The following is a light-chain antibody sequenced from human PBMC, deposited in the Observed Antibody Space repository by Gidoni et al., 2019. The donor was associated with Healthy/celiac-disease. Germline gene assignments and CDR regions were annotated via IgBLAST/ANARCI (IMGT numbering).Light chain of an antibody. V-gene: IGLV2-14*01. Sequence: QSALTQPASVSGSPGPSITIFCTRISSDVGGYNYVSWYHQHPGKAPKLMIYAVSNRPSGVSNRFSGAKSGNTASLTISGLQAEDEADYYCSSYTSSSTLVFGGGTKLTVL. CDR2: AVS. CDR3: SSYTSSSTLV. J-gene: IGLJ2*01. CDR1: SSDVGGYNY.